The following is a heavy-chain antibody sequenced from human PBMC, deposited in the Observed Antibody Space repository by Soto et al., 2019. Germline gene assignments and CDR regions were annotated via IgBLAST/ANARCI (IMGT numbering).Heavy chain of an antibody. J-gene: IGHJ4*02. D-gene: IGHD2-2*01. CDR3: ARVNYCSSSSCYWLDY. Sequence: SKPLSLSCTVSGGSPSSGTYYRGWIRQPPGKGLEWIGYIYYSGSTNYNPSLESRVTISADTSKNQFSLKLTSVTAADTAVYYCARVNYCSSSSCYWLDYWGQGSLVT. CDR1: GGSPSSGTYY. CDR2: IYYSGST. V-gene: IGHV4-61*01.